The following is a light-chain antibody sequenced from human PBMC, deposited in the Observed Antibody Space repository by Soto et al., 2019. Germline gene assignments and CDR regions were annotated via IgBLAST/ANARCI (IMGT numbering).Light chain of an antibody. CDR3: LQDSKYPRT. J-gene: IGKJ1*01. CDR2: GTF. Sequence: AIQMTQSPSSLSVSVGDRVTITCRASQDIGTELGWYQQKPWKAPRLLIYGTFSLQSGGPSRFSGSGSGTDFTLTISSLQPDDFATYYCLQDSKYPRTFGQGTKVEVK. V-gene: IGKV1-6*01. CDR1: QDIGTE.